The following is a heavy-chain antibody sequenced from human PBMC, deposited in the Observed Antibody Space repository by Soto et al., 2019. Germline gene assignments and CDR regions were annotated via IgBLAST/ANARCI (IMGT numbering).Heavy chain of an antibody. Sequence: SVKVSCKASVGTFSSYAISWVRQAPGQGLEWVGGLIPIFGTANYAQKFQGRVTLTADESTSTAYMELSILRSEDTAVYYCATSFYHDSSGYYVQYYFDYWGQGTMVTVSS. V-gene: IGHV1-69*13. D-gene: IGHD3-22*01. CDR1: VGTFSSYA. J-gene: IGHJ4*02. CDR2: LIPIFGTA. CDR3: ATSFYHDSSGYYVQYYFDY.